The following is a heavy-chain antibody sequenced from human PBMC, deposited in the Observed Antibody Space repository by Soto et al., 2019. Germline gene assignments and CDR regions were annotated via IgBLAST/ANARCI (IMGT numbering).Heavy chain of an antibody. CDR2: IKGDESST. CDR1: GFTFSDYW. CDR3: ARGMKNMYGKDY. D-gene: IGHD2-8*01. Sequence: EVQLVESGGALVQPGGSLRLSRAASGFTFSDYWMHWVRQAPGKGLVWVSRIKGDESSTNYADSVKGRFSISRDNAKNTVYLQMNGLRGDDTAVYYCARGMKNMYGKDYWGQGTLVTVSS. V-gene: IGHV3-74*01. J-gene: IGHJ4*02.